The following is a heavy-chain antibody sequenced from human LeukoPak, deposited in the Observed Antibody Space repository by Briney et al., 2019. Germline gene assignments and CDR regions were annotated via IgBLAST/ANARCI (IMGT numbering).Heavy chain of an antibody. CDR3: AREFNGSPDY. D-gene: IGHD6-25*01. J-gene: IGHJ4*02. V-gene: IGHV4-39*02. CDR1: GVSISTSIW. CDR2: IRYSGRT. Sequence: TSETLSLTCAASGVSISTSIWWSWVRQPPGKGLEWIGSIRYSGRTYYKPSLKSRVTLSVDTSKNQLLLNLRSVTAADTAMYYCAREFNGSPDYLGQGTLVTVSS.